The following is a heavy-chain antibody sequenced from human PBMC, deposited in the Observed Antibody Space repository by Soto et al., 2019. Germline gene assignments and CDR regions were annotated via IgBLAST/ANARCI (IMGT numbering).Heavy chain of an antibody. CDR3: ARAAYTSGYHYFDH. D-gene: IGHD6-19*01. Sequence: PGGSLRLSCASSGFTFSSHAMHWVRQAPGKGLEWVANIWFDGSNKNYADSVKGRFTISRDNSKNTLFLQVNSLRAEDTAIYYCARAAYTSGYHYFDHWGQGTPVTVSS. CDR2: IWFDGSNK. CDR1: GFTFSSHA. J-gene: IGHJ4*02. V-gene: IGHV3-33*01.